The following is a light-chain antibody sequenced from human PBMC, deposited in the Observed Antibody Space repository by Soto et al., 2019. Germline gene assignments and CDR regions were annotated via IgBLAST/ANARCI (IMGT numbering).Light chain of an antibody. V-gene: IGKV1-5*03. CDR2: KAS. Sequence: DIQMTQSPSTLSASVGDTVTATGRASQSVSGWLAWYQQTRGKAPKIXIYKASSLESGVPSRFSGSGAGTECTRTISSLQPDDVATDCCQQYNSYSRTFCQGTKVDIK. CDR3: QQYNSYSRT. CDR1: QSVSGW. J-gene: IGKJ1*01.